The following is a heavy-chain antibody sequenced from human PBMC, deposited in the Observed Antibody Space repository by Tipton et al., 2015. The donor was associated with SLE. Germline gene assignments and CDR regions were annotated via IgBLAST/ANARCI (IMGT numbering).Heavy chain of an antibody. D-gene: IGHD3-22*01. CDR1: GGSISSYY. V-gene: IGHV4-59*08. CDR2: IYYSGST. CDR3: ASSGVNYYGSSGPHFDY. Sequence: TLPLTCTVSGGSISSYYWSWIRQPPGKGLEWIGYIYYSGSTNYNPSLKSRVTISVDTSKNQSSLKLSSVTAADTAVYYCASSGVNYYGSSGPHFDYWGQGTLVTVSS. J-gene: IGHJ4*02.